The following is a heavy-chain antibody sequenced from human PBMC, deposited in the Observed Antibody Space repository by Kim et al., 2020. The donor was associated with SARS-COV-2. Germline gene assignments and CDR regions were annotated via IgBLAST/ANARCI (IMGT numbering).Heavy chain of an antibody. CDR3: HYFDWLDTDV. V-gene: IGHV4-34*01. CDR2: INHSGST. CDR1: GGSFSGYY. J-gene: IGHJ6*02. Sequence: SETLSLTCAVYGGSFSGYYWSWIRQPPGKGLEWIGEINHSGSTNYNPSLKSRVTISVDTSKNQFSLKLSSVTAADTAVYYCHYFDWLDTDVWGQGTTVTVSS. D-gene: IGHD3-9*01.